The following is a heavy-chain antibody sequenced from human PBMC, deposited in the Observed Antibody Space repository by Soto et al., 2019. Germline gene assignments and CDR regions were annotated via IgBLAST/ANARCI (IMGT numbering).Heavy chain of an antibody. CDR2: IKHRGST. CDR3: GRGYDFWSGYYNY. V-gene: IGHV4-34*01. D-gene: IGHD3-3*01. Sequence: SETLSLTCAVYGGSFSGYYWSWIRQPPGEGLEGIGEIKHRGSTNYNPALKSRVTISVDTSKNQFSLKLSSVTAADTAVYYCGRGYDFWSGYYNYWGHGTLVTVPQ. J-gene: IGHJ4*01. CDR1: GGSFSGYY.